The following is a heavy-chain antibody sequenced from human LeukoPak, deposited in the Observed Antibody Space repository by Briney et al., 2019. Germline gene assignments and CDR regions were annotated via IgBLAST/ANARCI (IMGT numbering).Heavy chain of an antibody. V-gene: IGHV4-59*01. J-gene: IGHJ4*02. CDR3: ARGYYDSSGYYYIDY. Sequence: PSETLSLTCTVSGGSISSYYWSWIRQPPGKGLERIGYIYYSGSTNYNPSLKSRVTISVDTSKNQFSLKLSSVTAADTAVYYCARGYYDSSGYYYIDYWGQGTLVTVSS. CDR1: GGSISSYY. D-gene: IGHD3-22*01. CDR2: IYYSGST.